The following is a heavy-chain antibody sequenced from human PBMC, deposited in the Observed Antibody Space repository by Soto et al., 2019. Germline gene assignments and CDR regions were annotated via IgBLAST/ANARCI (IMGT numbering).Heavy chain of an antibody. V-gene: IGHV3-30*18. CDR3: AKALGELSPESYVS. D-gene: IGHD3-16*02. CDR1: GFTFSSYA. J-gene: IGHJ5*02. CDR2: ISYDGSDK. Sequence: QVQLVESGGGVVQPGRSLRLSCAASGFTFSSYAMHWVRQAPGKGLEWVAVISYDGSDKYYADSVKGRFTISRDNSKNTLNLQMNSLRADDTAVYYCAKALGELSPESYVSWGQGTLITVSS.